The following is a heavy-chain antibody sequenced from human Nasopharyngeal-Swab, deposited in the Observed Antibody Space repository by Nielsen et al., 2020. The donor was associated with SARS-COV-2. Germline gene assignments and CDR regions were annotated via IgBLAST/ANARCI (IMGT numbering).Heavy chain of an antibody. D-gene: IGHD3-22*01. CDR1: GDSIRTYY. CDR3: ATQRLDYYYDSSGYYSNWFDP. CDR2: IYYSGST. J-gene: IGHJ5*02. Sequence: SETLSLTCTVSGDSIRTYYLNWIRQPPGKGLEWIGSIYYSGSTNYNPSLKSRVTISVDTSKNQFSLKLSSVTAADTAVYYCATQRLDYYYDSSGYYSNWFDPWGQGTLVTVSS. V-gene: IGHV4-59*08.